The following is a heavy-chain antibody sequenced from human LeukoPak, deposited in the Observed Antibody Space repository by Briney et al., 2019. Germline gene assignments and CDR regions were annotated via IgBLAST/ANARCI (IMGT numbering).Heavy chain of an antibody. Sequence: PSETLSLTCAVSGGSISSYYWSWIRQPAGKGLEWIGRIYTSGSTNYNPSLKSRVTMSVDTSKNQFSLKLSSVTAADTAVYYCAGYCSGGSCYSGAFFFDYWGQGTLVTVSS. D-gene: IGHD2-15*01. CDR2: IYTSGST. J-gene: IGHJ4*02. CDR3: AGYCSGGSCYSGAFFFDY. V-gene: IGHV4-59*10. CDR1: GGSISSYY.